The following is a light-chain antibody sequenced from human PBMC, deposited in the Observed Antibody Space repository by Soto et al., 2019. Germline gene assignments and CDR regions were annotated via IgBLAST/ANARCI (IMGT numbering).Light chain of an antibody. CDR2: AAS. Sequence: DIQVTQSPSSLSASVGDRVTITCRASQSISSYLNWYQQKPGKAPRLVIYAASSLQSGVPSRFSGTGSGTDFTLTISSLLTEDFATYYCQQTYTTPYPFGQGTKLEIK. CDR1: QSISSY. J-gene: IGKJ2*01. V-gene: IGKV1-39*01. CDR3: QQTYTTPYP.